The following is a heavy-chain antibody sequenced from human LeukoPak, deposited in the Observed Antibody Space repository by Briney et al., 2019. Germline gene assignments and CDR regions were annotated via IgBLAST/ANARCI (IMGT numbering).Heavy chain of an antibody. V-gene: IGHV3-7*01. CDR1: GVTFSRYW. CDR2: IKQDGSEI. Sequence: GGSLRLSCAASGVTFSRYWMSWVRQAPGKGLEWVANIKQDGSEIYYVDSVKGRFTISRDNAKNSLYLQMNSLRAEDTAVYFCSMGDSSDYWGQGTLITVSS. D-gene: IGHD1-26*01. CDR3: SMGDSSDY. J-gene: IGHJ4*02.